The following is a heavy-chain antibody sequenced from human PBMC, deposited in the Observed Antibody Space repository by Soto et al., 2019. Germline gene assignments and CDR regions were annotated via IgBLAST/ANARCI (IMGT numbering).Heavy chain of an antibody. CDR3: AKAATIAAAGTYYYGMDV. V-gene: IGHV3-23*01. CDR1: GFTFSSYA. Sequence: GGSLRLSCAASGFTFSSYAMSWVRQAPGKGLEWVSAISGSGGSTYYADSVKGRFTISRDNSKNTLYLQMNSLRAEDTAVYYCAKAATIAAAGTYYYGMDVWGQGTTVTVSS. J-gene: IGHJ6*02. D-gene: IGHD6-13*01. CDR2: ISGSGGST.